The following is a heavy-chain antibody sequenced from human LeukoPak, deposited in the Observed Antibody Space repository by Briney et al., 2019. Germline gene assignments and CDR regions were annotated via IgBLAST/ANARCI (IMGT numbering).Heavy chain of an antibody. CDR3: AKDWCWRYNCGGSLDY. V-gene: IGHV3-7*01. Sequence: GGSLRLACAASGLTFSRYWMTWVRQAPGKGLEWVASIKPDGGEKYYVDSVKGRFTISRDNAKNTLYLQMNSLRAEDTAVYYCAKDWCWRYNCGGSLDYWGQGTLVTVSS. D-gene: IGHD2-21*01. J-gene: IGHJ4*02. CDR1: GLTFSRYW. CDR2: IKPDGGEK.